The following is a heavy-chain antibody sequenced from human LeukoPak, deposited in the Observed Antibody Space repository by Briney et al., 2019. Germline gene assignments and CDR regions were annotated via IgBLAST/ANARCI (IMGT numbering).Heavy chain of an antibody. Sequence: PGGSLRLSCAASGFSFSNYGMAWVRPVPGKGLEWVSAISASGDSTYYTDSVKGRFTISRDNSKNTLYLQMNSLRAEDTAVYYCAKDWSGSYYLDYFDYWGQGTLVTVSS. V-gene: IGHV3-23*01. CDR2: ISASGDST. CDR1: GFSFSNYG. D-gene: IGHD1-26*01. CDR3: AKDWSGSYYLDYFDY. J-gene: IGHJ4*02.